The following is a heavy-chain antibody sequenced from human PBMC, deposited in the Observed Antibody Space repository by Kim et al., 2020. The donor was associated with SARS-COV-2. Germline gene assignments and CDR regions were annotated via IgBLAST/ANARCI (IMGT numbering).Heavy chain of an antibody. D-gene: IGHD2-2*01. CDR2: IIPIFGTA. CDR1: GGTFSSYA. CDR3: ARAFPLVVVPAATAGTEGYYYYYYGMDV. V-gene: IGHV1-69*13. Sequence: SVKVSCKASGGTFSSYAISWVRQAPGQGLEWMGGIIPIFGTANYAQKFQGRVTITADESTSTAYMELSSLRSEDTAVYYCARAFPLVVVPAATAGTEGYYYYYYGMDVWGQGTTVTVSS. J-gene: IGHJ6*02.